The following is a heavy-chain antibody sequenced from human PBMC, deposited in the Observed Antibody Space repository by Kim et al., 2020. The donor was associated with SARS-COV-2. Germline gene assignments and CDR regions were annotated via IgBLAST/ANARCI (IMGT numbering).Heavy chain of an antibody. CDR2: K. CDR3: ARDSVVATADC. D-gene: IGHD5-12*01. V-gene: IGHV3-21*01. J-gene: IGHJ4*02. Sequence: KYHQDSVKDRFTSSRDNAKNSLYLQMNSLRAEDTAVYYCARDSVVATADCWRQGTLVTVSS.